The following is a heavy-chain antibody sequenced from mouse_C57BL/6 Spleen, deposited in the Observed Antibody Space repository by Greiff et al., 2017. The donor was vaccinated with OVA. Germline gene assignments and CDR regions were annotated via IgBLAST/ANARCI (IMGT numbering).Heavy chain of an antibody. CDR1: GYTFTSYG. CDR3: GLRQDWYFDV. CDR2: IYPRSGNT. D-gene: IGHD2-2*01. V-gene: IGHV1-81*01. Sequence: VQLQESGAELARPGASVKLSCKASGYTFTSYGISWVKQRTGQGLEWIGEIYPRSGNTYYNEKFKGKATLTADKSSSTAYMELRSLTSEDSAVYFCGLRQDWYFDVWGTGTTVTVSS. J-gene: IGHJ1*03.